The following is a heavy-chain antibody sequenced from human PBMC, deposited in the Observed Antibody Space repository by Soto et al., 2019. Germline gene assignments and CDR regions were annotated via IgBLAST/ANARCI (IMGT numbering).Heavy chain of an antibody. CDR1: GFTFSSYA. D-gene: IGHD1-1*01. Sequence: EAQLLESGGGLVQPGGSLRLSCAASGFTFSSYAMSWVRQAPGKGMEWVSAISGSGGNTYYADSVKGRFTISRDNSKNTLYLQMNSLRAEDTAVYYCAKDELERQGSGFDFWGQGTLVTVSS. V-gene: IGHV3-23*01. J-gene: IGHJ4*02. CDR3: AKDELERQGSGFDF. CDR2: ISGSGGNT.